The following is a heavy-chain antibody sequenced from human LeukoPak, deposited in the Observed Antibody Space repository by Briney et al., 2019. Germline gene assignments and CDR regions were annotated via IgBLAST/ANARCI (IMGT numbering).Heavy chain of an antibody. CDR3: AKYEQPNRPQFDY. CDR1: GSTFSSQA. Sequence: GRSLRPSCAASGSTFSSQAMSWARQAPGKGLEWWSDLSGRGGSTYYAGSVKVRFTISKDKSKNTLNLQMNSLRAEDTAVYYCAKYEQPNRPQFDYWGQGTLVTVSS. CDR2: LSGRGGST. J-gene: IGHJ4*02. V-gene: IGHV3-23*01. D-gene: IGHD6-13*01.